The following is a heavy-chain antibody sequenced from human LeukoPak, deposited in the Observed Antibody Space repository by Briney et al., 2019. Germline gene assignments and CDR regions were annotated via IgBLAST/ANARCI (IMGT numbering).Heavy chain of an antibody. J-gene: IGHJ4*02. CDR3: ARAGTWGFGEFDY. Sequence: ASVKVSCKASGYTFTSYGISWVRQAPGQGLERMGWMNPNSGNTGYAQKFQGRVTMTRNTSISTAYMELSSLRSEDTAVYYCARAGTWGFGEFDYWDQGTLVTVSS. CDR1: GYTFTSYG. CDR2: MNPNSGNT. D-gene: IGHD3-10*01. V-gene: IGHV1-8*02.